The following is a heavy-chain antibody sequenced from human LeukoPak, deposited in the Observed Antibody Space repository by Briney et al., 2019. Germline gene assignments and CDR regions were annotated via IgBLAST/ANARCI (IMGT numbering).Heavy chain of an antibody. D-gene: IGHD6-6*01. CDR2: IKTNTAGGGGTT. V-gene: IGHV3-15*01. CDR3: TTGRTSSSKDWFDP. Sequence: GGSLRLSCAASGFTFSNAWMSWVRQAPGKGLEWISRIKTNTAGGGGTTDYAAPVKGRFTISRDDSKNTLYLQMNSLTTEDAAVYYCTTGRTSSSKDWFDPWGQGTLVTVSS. CDR1: GFTFSNAW. J-gene: IGHJ5*02.